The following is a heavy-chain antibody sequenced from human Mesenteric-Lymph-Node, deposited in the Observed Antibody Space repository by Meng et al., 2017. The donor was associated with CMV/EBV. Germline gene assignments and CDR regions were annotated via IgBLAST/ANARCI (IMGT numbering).Heavy chain of an antibody. Sequence: SETLSLTCTVSGDSINSYNYYWGWIRQPPGKGLEWIGSVYDSGTTYYNPSLRSRVTTSVDTSKNQISLKVRSVTAVDTAVFYCARHSDFRSGYFATFDIWGQGTMVTVSS. CDR3: ARHSDFRSGYFATFDI. J-gene: IGHJ3*02. CDR2: VYDSGTT. V-gene: IGHV4-39*01. CDR1: GDSINSYNYY. D-gene: IGHD3-3*01.